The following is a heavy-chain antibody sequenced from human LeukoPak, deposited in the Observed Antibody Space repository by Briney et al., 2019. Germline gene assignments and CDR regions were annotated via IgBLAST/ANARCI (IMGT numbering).Heavy chain of an antibody. J-gene: IGHJ6*03. CDR3: ARDRGLQWGPGGYYYYYYMDV. Sequence: GGSLRLSCAASGFTFSSYGMSWVRQAPGKGLEWVSAISGSGGSTYYADSVKGRFTISRDNSKNTLYLQMNSLRAEDTAVYYCARDRGLQWGPGGYYYYYYMDVWGKGTTVTVSS. V-gene: IGHV3-23*01. D-gene: IGHD4-11*01. CDR1: GFTFSSYG. CDR2: ISGSGGST.